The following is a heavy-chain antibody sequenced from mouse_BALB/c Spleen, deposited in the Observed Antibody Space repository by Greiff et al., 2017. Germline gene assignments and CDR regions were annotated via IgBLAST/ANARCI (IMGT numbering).Heavy chain of an antibody. CDR1: GFTFSSYW. CDR3: TGRRGFAY. V-gene: IGHV6-3*01. CDR2: IRLKSDNYAT. Sequence: EVKLEESGGGLVQPGGSMKLSCVASGFTFSSYWMSWVRQSPEKGLEWVAEIRLKSDNYATHYAESVKGKFTISRDDSKSRLYLQMNSLRAEDTGIYYCTGRRGFAYWGQGTLVTVSA. D-gene: IGHD2-12*01. J-gene: IGHJ3*01.